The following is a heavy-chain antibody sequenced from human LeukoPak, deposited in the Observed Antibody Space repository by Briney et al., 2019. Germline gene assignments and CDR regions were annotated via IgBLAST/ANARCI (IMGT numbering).Heavy chain of an antibody. Sequence: SETLSLTCTVSGYSISSGYYWGWIRQPPGKGLEWIGSIYHSGSTYYNPSLKSRVTISVDTSKNQFSLKLSSVTAADTAVYYCARKRAPAIGFDYWGQGTLATVPS. V-gene: IGHV4-38-2*02. CDR3: ARKRAPAIGFDY. J-gene: IGHJ4*02. CDR1: GYSISSGYY. CDR2: IYHSGST. D-gene: IGHD2-21*01.